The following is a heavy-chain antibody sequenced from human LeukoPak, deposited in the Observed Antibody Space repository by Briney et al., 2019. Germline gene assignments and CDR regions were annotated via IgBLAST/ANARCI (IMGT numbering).Heavy chain of an antibody. CDR2: ISYDGNNK. D-gene: IGHD2-15*01. CDR3: AREALTGSWHCFDP. Sequence: GGSLRLSCAVSGFTFSRNSMHWVRQAPGKGLEWVADISYDGNNKHYADSVKGRFTISRDNSKNTLYLQMNSLRPEDTAVYFCAREALTGSWHCFDPWGKGTLVTVSS. CDR1: GFTFSRNS. J-gene: IGHJ5*02. V-gene: IGHV3-30-3*01.